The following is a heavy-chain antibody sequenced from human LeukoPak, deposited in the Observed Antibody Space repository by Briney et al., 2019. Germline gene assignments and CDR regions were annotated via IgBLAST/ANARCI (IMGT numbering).Heavy chain of an antibody. CDR2: IIPIFGTA. CDR3: ARDRIIAAAGSPPFFDY. J-gene: IGHJ4*02. D-gene: IGHD6-13*01. Sequence: ASVKVSCKASGGTFSSYAISWVRQAPGQGLEWMGGIIPIFGTANYAQKFQGRVTITADESTSTAYMELSSLRSEDTAVYYCARDRIIAAAGSPPFFDYWGQGTLVTVSS. V-gene: IGHV1-69*13. CDR1: GGTFSSYA.